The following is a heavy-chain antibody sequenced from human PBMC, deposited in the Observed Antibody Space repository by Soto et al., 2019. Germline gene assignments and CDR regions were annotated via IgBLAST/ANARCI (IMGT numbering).Heavy chain of an antibody. CDR3: ARGRYGDY. CDR1: GYTFTSYG. V-gene: IGHV1-18*01. Sequence: QVHLVQSGAEVKKPGASVKVSCKASGYTFTSYGITWVRQAPGQGLEWMGWISAHNGNTDYAQKLQGRVIVTRDTSTSTAYMQRRSLGSDDTAGSYCARGRYGDYWGQGALVTVSS. D-gene: IGHD1-1*01. J-gene: IGHJ4*02. CDR2: ISAHNGNT.